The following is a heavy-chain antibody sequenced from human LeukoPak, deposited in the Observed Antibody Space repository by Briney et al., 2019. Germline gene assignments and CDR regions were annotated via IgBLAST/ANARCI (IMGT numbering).Heavy chain of an antibody. J-gene: IGHJ4*02. Sequence: PGGSLRLSCAASGFTFSSYAMSWVRQAPGKGLEWVSAISGSGGSTYYADSVKGRFTISRDNSKNTLYLQMNSLRAEDTAVYYCAKSPTPTYYDILTGYWGTPDYWGQGTLVTVSS. CDR2: ISGSGGST. CDR3: AKSPTPTYYDILTGYWGTPDY. D-gene: IGHD3-9*01. V-gene: IGHV3-23*01. CDR1: GFTFSSYA.